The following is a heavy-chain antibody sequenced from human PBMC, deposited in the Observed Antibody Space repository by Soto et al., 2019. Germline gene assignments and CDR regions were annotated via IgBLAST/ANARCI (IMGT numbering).Heavy chain of an antibody. CDR2: IYYSGST. CDR1: VGSFSSGSYY. CDR3: VIQLRGGAFDI. D-gene: IGHD2-2*01. V-gene: IGHV4-61*01. J-gene: IGHJ3*02. Sequence: SETLSLTGTVSVGSFSSGSYYWRWIRQPPGKGLEWIGYIYYSGSTNYNPSLKSRVTISVDTSKNQFSLKLSSVTAADTAVYYCVIQLRGGAFDIWGQGTMVTVSS.